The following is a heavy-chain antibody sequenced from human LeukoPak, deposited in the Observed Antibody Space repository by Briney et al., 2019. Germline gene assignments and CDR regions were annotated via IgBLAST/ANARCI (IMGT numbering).Heavy chain of an antibody. D-gene: IGHD3-9*01. CDR1: GYTFTSYY. CDR3: ARPNYDILTGYYIPLDY. CDR2: INPGGGST. J-gene: IGHJ4*02. V-gene: IGHV1-46*01. Sequence: ASVKVSCKASGYTFTSYYMHWVRQAPGQGLEWMGIINPGGGSTSYAQKFQGRVTMTRDTSTSTVYMELSSLRSEDTAVYYCARPNYDILTGYYIPLDYWGQGTLVTVSS.